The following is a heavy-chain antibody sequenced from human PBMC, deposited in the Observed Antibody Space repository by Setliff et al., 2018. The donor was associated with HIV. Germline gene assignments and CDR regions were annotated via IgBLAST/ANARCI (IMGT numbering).Heavy chain of an antibody. Sequence: GASVKVSCKASRRTFNSHTINWVRQAPGQGLDWMGRIIPILGVANYTQRFQGKVTITADKSTSTAYMELTSLRFDDTAMYYCVRGVQSPPHYSYYYMDVWGEWTMVTVSS. V-gene: IGHV1-69*02. D-gene: IGHD3-3*01. CDR1: RRTFNSHT. CDR3: VRGVQSPPHYSYYYMDV. CDR2: IIPILGVA. J-gene: IGHJ6*03.